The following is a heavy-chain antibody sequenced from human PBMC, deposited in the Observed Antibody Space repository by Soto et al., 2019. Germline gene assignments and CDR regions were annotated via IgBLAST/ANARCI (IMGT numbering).Heavy chain of an antibody. D-gene: IGHD5-12*01. CDR3: ARHHGPTTSENWFDP. Sequence: ASVKVSCKASGYTFFTYDISWVRQAPGQGLEWMGWISTYSGDTKYAQKFQGRVTMTTDTSTTTAYLELRSLRSDDTAVYYCARHHGPTTSENWFDPWGQGTMVTVSS. CDR2: ISTYSGDT. CDR1: GYTFFTYD. J-gene: IGHJ5*02. V-gene: IGHV1-18*01.